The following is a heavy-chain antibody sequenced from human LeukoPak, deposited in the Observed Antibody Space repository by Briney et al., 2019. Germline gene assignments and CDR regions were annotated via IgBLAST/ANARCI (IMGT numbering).Heavy chain of an antibody. CDR3: ARDEGYGDYPRPLDS. V-gene: IGHV3-30*04. J-gene: IGHJ4*02. CDR1: GFTFSSCA. CDR2: IYYNGNIK. Sequence: GGSLRLSCAASGFTFSSCAMHWVRQAPGKGLEWVAVIYYNGNIKYYSDSVKGRFIISRENSKSTVFLQMNSLRAEDTAIYHCARDEGYGDYPRPLDSWGQGTLVIVSS. D-gene: IGHD4-17*01.